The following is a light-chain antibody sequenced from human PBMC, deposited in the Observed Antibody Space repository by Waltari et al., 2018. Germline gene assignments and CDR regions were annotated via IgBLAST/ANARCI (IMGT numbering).Light chain of an antibody. CDR3: QQSYKAPLT. Sequence: DIQMTQSPSSLSASVGDRVTITCRASQDIIRYLNWYKKTPGKAPKLLIYAASNLQSGVPSRFSGSESWTDFTLTISSLQPEDFATYYCQQSYKAPLTFGQGTRLEMK. CDR1: QDIIRY. J-gene: IGKJ5*01. CDR2: AAS. V-gene: IGKV1-39*01.